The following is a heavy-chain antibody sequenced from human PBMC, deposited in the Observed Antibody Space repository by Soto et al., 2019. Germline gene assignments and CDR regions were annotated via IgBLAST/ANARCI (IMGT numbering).Heavy chain of an antibody. Sequence: QVQLVQSGAEVKKPGSSVKVSCKASGGTFSSYAISWVRQAPGQGLEWMGGIIPIFGTANYAQKFQGRVTITADKSTSTADMELSSLISEDTAVYYCARRGELLAAGCMDVWGQGTTVTVSS. V-gene: IGHV1-69*06. CDR2: IIPIFGTA. CDR1: GGTFSSYA. D-gene: IGHD1-26*01. CDR3: ARRGELLAAGCMDV. J-gene: IGHJ6*02.